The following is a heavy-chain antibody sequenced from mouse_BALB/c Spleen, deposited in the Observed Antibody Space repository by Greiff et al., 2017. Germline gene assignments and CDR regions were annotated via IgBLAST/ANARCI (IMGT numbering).Heavy chain of an antibody. Sequence: EVQLQESGGGLVQPGGSLRLSCATSGFTFTDYYMSWVRQPPGKALEWLGFIRNKANGYTTEYSASVKGRFTISRDNSQSILYLQMNTLRAEDSATYYCARDSGYWFAYWGQGTLVTVSA. D-gene: IGHD2-2*01. V-gene: IGHV7-3*02. CDR3: ARDSGYWFAY. J-gene: IGHJ3*01. CDR1: GFTFTDYY. CDR2: IRNKANGYTT.